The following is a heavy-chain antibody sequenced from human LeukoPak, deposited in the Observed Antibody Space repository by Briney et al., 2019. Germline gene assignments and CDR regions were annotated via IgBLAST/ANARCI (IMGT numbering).Heavy chain of an antibody. CDR2: ISSSGSTI. D-gene: IGHD3-16*01. CDR3: ARARLTDYVWGRRTFDI. CDR1: GFTFSSYE. Sequence: GGSLRLSCAASGFTFSSYEMNWVRQAPGKGLEWVPYISSSGSTIYYADSVKGRFTISRDNAKKSLYLQMNSLRAEDTAVYYCARARLTDYVWGRRTFDIWGQGTMVTISS. V-gene: IGHV3-48*03. J-gene: IGHJ3*02.